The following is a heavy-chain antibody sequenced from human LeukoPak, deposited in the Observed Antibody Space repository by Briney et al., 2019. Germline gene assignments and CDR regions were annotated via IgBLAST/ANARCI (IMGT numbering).Heavy chain of an antibody. CDR1: GFTFSSYA. V-gene: IGHV3-30-3*01. D-gene: IGHD4-17*01. Sequence: PGGSLRLSCAASGFTFSSYAMHWVPQAPGKGLEWVAVISYDGSNKYYTDSVKGRLTISRDKSKNTLYLQMNSLRAEDTAVYYCAREATYGDYTFDYWGQGTLVTVSS. CDR3: AREATYGDYTFDY. J-gene: IGHJ4*02. CDR2: ISYDGSNK.